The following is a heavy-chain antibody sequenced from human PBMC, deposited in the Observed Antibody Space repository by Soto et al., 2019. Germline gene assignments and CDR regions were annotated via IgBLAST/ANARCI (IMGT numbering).Heavy chain of an antibody. J-gene: IGHJ5*02. V-gene: IGHV3-9*01. CDR1: GFKFDDYA. D-gene: IGHD1-7*01. CDR3: AKDYFKLRGISYNWFDT. Sequence: EEQLVESGGGLVQPGRSLRISCVASGFKFDDYAMFWVRQAPGKGLEWVSAITWNSDDVAYADSVKGRFTISRDNAKNSLYLQMNSLRAEDTALYYCAKDYFKLRGISYNWFDTWGQGTLVSVSS. CDR2: ITWNSDDV.